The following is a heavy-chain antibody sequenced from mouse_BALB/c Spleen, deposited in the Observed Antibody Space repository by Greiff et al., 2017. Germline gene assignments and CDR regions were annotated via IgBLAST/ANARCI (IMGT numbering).Heavy chain of an antibody. J-gene: IGHJ3*01. CDR2: IDPANGNT. CDR3: ARGCNYGAWCAY. CDR1: GFNIKDTY. D-gene: IGHD2-1*01. Sequence: EVKLMESGAELVKPGASVKLSCTASGFNIKDTYMHWVKQRPEQGLEWIGRIDPANGNTKYDPKFQGKATITADTSSNTAYLQRSSLTSEDTAVYYSARGCNYGAWCAYWGQETLVTVSA. V-gene: IGHV14-3*02.